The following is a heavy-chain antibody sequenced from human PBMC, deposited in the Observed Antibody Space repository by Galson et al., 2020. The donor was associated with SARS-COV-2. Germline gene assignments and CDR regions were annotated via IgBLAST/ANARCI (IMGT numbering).Heavy chain of an antibody. CDR1: GFTFSSYA. D-gene: IGHD1-26*01. CDR3: ARGYSGGYLGYFDY. J-gene: IGHJ4*02. Sequence: GGSLRLSCAASGFTFSSYAMHWVRQAPGKGLEWVAVISYDGSNKYYADSVKGRFTISRDNSKNALYLQMNSLRAEDTAVYYCARGYSGGYLGYFDYWGQGTLVTVSS. CDR2: ISYDGSNK. V-gene: IGHV3-30*01.